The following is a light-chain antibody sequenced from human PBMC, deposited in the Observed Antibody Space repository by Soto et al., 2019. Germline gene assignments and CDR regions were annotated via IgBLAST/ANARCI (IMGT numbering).Light chain of an antibody. CDR2: GAS. CDR3: QQYNNWPREYT. Sequence: EIVMTQSPATLSVSPGERATLSCRASQSVSSNLAWYQQKPGQAPRLLIYGASTRATGIPARFSGSGSGTEFTLTIRSLQSEDFAVYYCQQYNNWPREYTFGQGTKLEIK. V-gene: IGKV3-15*01. CDR1: QSVSSN. J-gene: IGKJ2*01.